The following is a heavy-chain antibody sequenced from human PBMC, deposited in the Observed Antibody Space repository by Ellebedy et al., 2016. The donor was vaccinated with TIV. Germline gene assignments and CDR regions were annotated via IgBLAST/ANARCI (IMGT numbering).Heavy chain of an antibody. V-gene: IGHV4-61*01. Sequence: SETLSLTXTVSGGPVSSGSYYWSWIRQPPGKGLEWIGYIYYSGSTNYNPSLKSRVTISVDTSKNQFSLKLSSVTAADTAVYYCASHYYDSSGGDYWGQGTLVTVSS. CDR1: GGPVSSGSYY. CDR2: IYYSGST. J-gene: IGHJ4*02. D-gene: IGHD3-22*01. CDR3: ASHYYDSSGGDY.